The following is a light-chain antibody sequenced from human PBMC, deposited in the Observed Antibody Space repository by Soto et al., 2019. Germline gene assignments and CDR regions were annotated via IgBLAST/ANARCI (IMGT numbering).Light chain of an antibody. J-gene: IGKJ1*01. Sequence: DIQMTQSPSTLSAPVGDRVTITCRASQSVDSRLAWYQQKPGKAPKLLVYDASTLETGVPSRFSGSGSGAEFTLTITGLQPEDIATYSCQHYDSFWSFGQGTKVDIK. CDR2: DAS. CDR1: QSVDSR. V-gene: IGKV1-5*01. CDR3: QHYDSFWS.